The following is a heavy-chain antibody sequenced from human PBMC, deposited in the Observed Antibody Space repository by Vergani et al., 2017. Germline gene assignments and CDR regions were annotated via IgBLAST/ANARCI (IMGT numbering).Heavy chain of an antibody. CDR3: ARQVAVAGKWWGPYYYYGMDV. CDR1: GYSFTSYW. Sequence: EVQLVQSGAEVKKPGESLRISCKGSGYSFTSYWISWVRQMPGKGLEWMGRIDPSDSYTNYSPSFQGHVTISADQSISTAYLQWSSLKASDNAMYYCARQVAVAGKWWGPYYYYGMDVWGQGTTVTVSS. V-gene: IGHV5-10-1*01. D-gene: IGHD6-19*01. CDR2: IDPSDSYT. J-gene: IGHJ6*02.